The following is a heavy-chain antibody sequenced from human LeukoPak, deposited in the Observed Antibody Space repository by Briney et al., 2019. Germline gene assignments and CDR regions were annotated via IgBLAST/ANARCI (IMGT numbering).Heavy chain of an antibody. CDR1: GYTFTDYY. V-gene: IGHV1-2*02. CDR3: ARDKISFDY. J-gene: IGHJ4*02. Sequence: GASVKVSCKASGYTFTDYYMHWVRQAPGQGLEWMGWLNPNTGSTNYAQKYQDRVTMTRDTSTSTAYMELTRLTSDDTAVYYCARDKISFDYWGQGTLVTVSS. D-gene: IGHD2/OR15-2a*01. CDR2: LNPNTGST.